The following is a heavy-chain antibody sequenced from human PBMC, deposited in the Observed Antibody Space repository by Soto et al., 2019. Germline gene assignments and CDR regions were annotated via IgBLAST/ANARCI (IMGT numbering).Heavy chain of an antibody. D-gene: IGHD3-10*01. CDR3: ARHAYYGSGSRYFYYYGMDV. Sequence: GGSLRLSCKGSGYSFTRYWISWVRQMPGKGLEWMGRIDPSDSYTNSSPSFQGHVTISADKSISTAYLQWSSLKASDTAMYYCARHAYYGSGSRYFYYYGMDVWGQGTTVTVSS. CDR2: IDPSDSYT. J-gene: IGHJ6*02. V-gene: IGHV5-10-1*01. CDR1: GYSFTRYW.